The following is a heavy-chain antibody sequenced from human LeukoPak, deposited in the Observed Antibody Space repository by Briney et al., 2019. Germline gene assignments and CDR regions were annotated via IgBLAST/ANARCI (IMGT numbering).Heavy chain of an antibody. CDR1: GFTFSSYS. Sequence: GGSLRLSCAASGFTFSSYSMNWVRQAPGKGLEWVSSISSSSSYIYYADSVKGRFTISRDNAKNSLYLQMNSLRAEDTAVYYCARDLDGAAAGTPGAFDIWGQGTMVTVSS. CDR3: ARDLDGAAAGTPGAFDI. V-gene: IGHV3-21*01. J-gene: IGHJ3*02. CDR2: ISSSSSYI. D-gene: IGHD6-13*01.